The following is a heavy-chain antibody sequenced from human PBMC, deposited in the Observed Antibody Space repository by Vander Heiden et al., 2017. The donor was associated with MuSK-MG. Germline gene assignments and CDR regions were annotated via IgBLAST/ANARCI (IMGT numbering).Heavy chain of an antibody. CDR2: INPNSGGT. Sequence: QVQLVQSGAEVKKPGASVKVSCKASGYTFTGYYMHWVRQAPGQGLEWMGWINPNSGGTNYAQKFQGRVTMTRDTSISTAYMELSRLRSDDTAVYYCARDGSYYDSSARHDYWGQGTLVTVSS. V-gene: IGHV1-2*02. CDR3: ARDGSYYDSSARHDY. CDR1: GYTFTGYY. J-gene: IGHJ4*02. D-gene: IGHD3-22*01.